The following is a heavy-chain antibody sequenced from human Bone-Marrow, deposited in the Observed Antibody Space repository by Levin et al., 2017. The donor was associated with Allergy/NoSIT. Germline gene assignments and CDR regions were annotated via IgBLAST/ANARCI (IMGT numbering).Heavy chain of an antibody. D-gene: IGHD3-3*01. CDR3: ARNQSGKDYFDF. Sequence: GESLKISCQGSGYSFTKNWIAWVRQMPGKGLEWMGVIHPRDSDTTYSPSFQGQVTISADKSIDAAYLQWSSLKASDTATYYCARNQSGKDYFDFWGQGAQVTVSS. CDR2: IHPRDSDT. V-gene: IGHV5-51*06. CDR1: GYSFTKNW. J-gene: IGHJ4*02.